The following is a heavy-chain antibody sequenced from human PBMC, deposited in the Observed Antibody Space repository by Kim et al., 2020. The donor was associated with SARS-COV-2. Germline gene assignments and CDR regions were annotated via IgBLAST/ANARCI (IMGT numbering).Heavy chain of an antibody. CDR2: IYYSGST. D-gene: IGHD3-10*01. CDR1: GGSISSGGYY. V-gene: IGHV4-31*03. CDR3: AREGARYGSGSYKGHYYYYGMDV. J-gene: IGHJ6*02. Sequence: SETLSLTCTVSGGSISSGGYYWSWIRQHPGKGLEWIGYIYYSGSTYYNPSLKSRVTISVDTSKNQFSLKLSSVTAADTAVYYCAREGARYGSGSYKGHYYYYGMDVWGQGTTVTVSS.